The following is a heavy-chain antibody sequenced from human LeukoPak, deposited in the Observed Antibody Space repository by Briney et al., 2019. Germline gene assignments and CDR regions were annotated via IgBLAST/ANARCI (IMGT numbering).Heavy chain of an antibody. CDR3: ASGSLASYFGH. CDR2: INPNSGGT. V-gene: IGHV1-2*02. D-gene: IGHD3-16*01. CDR1: GYTFSGYY. J-gene: IGHJ4*02. Sequence: GASVKVSCKASGYTFSGYYMHWVRQAPGQGLEWMGWINPNSGGTKYVQKFQGRVTMTRDTSISTAYMELSRLRSDDTAVYYCASGSLASYFGHWGQGTLVTVSS.